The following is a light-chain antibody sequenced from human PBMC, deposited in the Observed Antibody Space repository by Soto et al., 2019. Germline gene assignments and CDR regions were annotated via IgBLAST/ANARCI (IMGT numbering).Light chain of an antibody. CDR1: QGIRND. CDR2: AAS. Sequence: DIQMTQFPSSLSASVGDRVTITCRASQGIRNDLGWYQQKPGKAPKRLIYAASSLQSGVPSRFSGSGSGTDFTLAISSLQPEDSATFYLLQRSTYPLTFGQGTKVEIK. J-gene: IGKJ1*01. V-gene: IGKV1-17*01. CDR3: LQRSTYPLT.